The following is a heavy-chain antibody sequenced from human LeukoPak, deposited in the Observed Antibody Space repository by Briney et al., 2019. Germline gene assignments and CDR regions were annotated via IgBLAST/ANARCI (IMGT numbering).Heavy chain of an antibody. Sequence: ASVKVSCKASGGTFSSYAISWVRQAPGQGLEWMGGIIPIFGTANYAQKFQGRVTITADESTSTAYMELSSLRSEDTAVYYCARSITIFGVVGFDYWGQGTLVTVSS. CDR3: ARSITIFGVVGFDY. CDR2: IIPIFGTA. D-gene: IGHD3-3*01. V-gene: IGHV1-69*01. CDR1: GGTFSSYA. J-gene: IGHJ4*02.